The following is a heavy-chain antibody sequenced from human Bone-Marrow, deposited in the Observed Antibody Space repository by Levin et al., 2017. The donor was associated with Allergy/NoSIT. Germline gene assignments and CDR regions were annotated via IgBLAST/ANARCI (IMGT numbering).Heavy chain of an antibody. Sequence: PGGSLSLSCAASGFPFRSYAMSWVRQAPGKGLEWVSAISGSGGSTYYADSVKGRFTISRDNSKNTLYLQMNSLRAEDTAVYYCAKDLRIVGATMFDYWGQGTLVTVSS. CDR1: GFPFRSYA. CDR3: AKDLRIVGATMFDY. J-gene: IGHJ4*02. V-gene: IGHV3-23*01. D-gene: IGHD1-26*01. CDR2: ISGSGGST.